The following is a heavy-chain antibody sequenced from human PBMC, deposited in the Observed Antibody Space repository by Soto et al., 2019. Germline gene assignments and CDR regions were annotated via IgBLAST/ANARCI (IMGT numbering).Heavy chain of an antibody. Sequence: QVHLVASGGGMVQPWRSLRLACTASGFTFRSYAMHWVRQAPGKGLEWVAVISYSGVNTYYADSVKGRFSISRDISNNTLYLQMNSLRSEDTAVYYCARAPGGSTETFDSWGQGTLVTVSS. CDR3: ARAPGGSTETFDS. V-gene: IGHV3-30-3*01. CDR2: ISYSGVNT. J-gene: IGHJ4*02. CDR1: GFTFRSYA. D-gene: IGHD3-10*01.